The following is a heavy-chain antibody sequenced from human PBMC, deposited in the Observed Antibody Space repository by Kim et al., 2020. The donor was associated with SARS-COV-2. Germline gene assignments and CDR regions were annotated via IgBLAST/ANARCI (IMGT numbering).Heavy chain of an antibody. CDR1: GFTFSSYG. Sequence: GGSLRLSCAASGFTFSSYGMHWVRQAPGKGLEWVAVIWYDGSNKYYADSVKGRFTISRDNSKNTLYLQMNSLRAEDTAVYYCAKELFVSSGWLVRRLGMDVWGQGTTVTVSS. D-gene: IGHD6-19*01. V-gene: IGHV3-33*06. CDR3: AKELFVSSGWLVRRLGMDV. J-gene: IGHJ6*02. CDR2: IWYDGSNK.